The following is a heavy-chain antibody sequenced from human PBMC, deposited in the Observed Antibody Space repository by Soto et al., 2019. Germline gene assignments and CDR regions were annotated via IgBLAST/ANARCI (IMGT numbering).Heavy chain of an antibody. J-gene: IGHJ4*02. CDR1: GGSASSSSYY. CDR3: ARAPKGDSHRSMYYFDY. V-gene: IGHV4-61*03. Sequence: PSETLSLTCTVSGGSASSSSYYWYWIRQPPGKGLEWIGNIYYSGSTNYNPSLNSRVTISLDTSSNRFSLKLSSVTAADTAVYFCARAPKGDSHRSMYYFDYWGQGTLVTVSS. D-gene: IGHD3-10*01. CDR2: IYYSGST.